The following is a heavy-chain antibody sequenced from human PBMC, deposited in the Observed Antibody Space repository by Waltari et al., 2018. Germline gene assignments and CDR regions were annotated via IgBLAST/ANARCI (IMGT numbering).Heavy chain of an antibody. Sequence: EVQLVESGGGLVQPGGSLRLSCAASGFTFSSYSMNWVRQAPGKGLEWVSYISSSSSTIYYADSVKGRFTISRDNAKNSLYLQMNSLRAEDTAVYYCARGRTGYYYYYMDVWGKGTTVTVSS. CDR2: ISSSSSTI. J-gene: IGHJ6*03. D-gene: IGHD4-17*01. CDR3: ARGRTGYYYYYMDV. CDR1: GFTFSSYS. V-gene: IGHV3-48*04.